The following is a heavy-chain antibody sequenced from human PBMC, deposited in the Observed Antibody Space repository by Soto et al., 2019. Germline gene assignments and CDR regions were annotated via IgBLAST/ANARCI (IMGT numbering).Heavy chain of an antibody. V-gene: IGHV4-59*11. D-gene: IGHD3-10*01. CDR2: IYYSGST. CDR3: ARGDYYGRSDY. Sequence: KASETLSLTCTVSGGSIGSHYWSWNRQPPGRGLEWIGYIYYSGSTSYNPSLKSRVSMTVDTSKNQFSLKLFSVTAADTAVYYCARGDYYGRSDYWGPGTLVTVSS. J-gene: IGHJ4*02. CDR1: GGSIGSHY.